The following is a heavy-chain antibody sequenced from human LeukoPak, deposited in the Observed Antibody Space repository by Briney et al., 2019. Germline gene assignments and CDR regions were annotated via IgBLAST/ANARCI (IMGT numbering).Heavy chain of an antibody. Sequence: IKEDGSEKYYVDSVKGRFTISRDNAKNSLYLQMNSLRAEDTAVYFCARGKFSSSWYFDYWGQGTLVTVSS. CDR3: ARGKFSSSWYFDY. CDR2: IKEDGSEK. V-gene: IGHV3-7*01. D-gene: IGHD6-13*01. J-gene: IGHJ4*02.